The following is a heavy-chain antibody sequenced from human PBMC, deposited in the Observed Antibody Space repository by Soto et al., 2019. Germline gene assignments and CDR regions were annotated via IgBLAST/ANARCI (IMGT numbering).Heavy chain of an antibody. D-gene: IGHD6-19*01. Sequence: LSLTCTVSGYSISSGSYWGWIRQPPGKGPEWIASIYHGGTTFYNPSLKSRVTISVDTSNNQFSLKLRSVTAADTAVYYCAKVHVMVVAGSTFDYWGHGTLVTVSS. CDR1: GYSISSGSY. CDR3: AKVHVMVVAGSTFDY. CDR2: IYHGGTT. V-gene: IGHV4-38-2*02. J-gene: IGHJ4*01.